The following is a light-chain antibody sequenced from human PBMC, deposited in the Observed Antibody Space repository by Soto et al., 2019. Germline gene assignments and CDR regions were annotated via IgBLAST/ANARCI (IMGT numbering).Light chain of an antibody. V-gene: IGKV3-20*01. CDR1: QSVTNSY. CDR2: GAS. J-gene: IGKJ1*01. Sequence: ENVLKQSPGTLSLSPGERATLSCRASQSVTNSYVAWYQQQLGQAPRLLIYGASIRATGIPDRFSGSGSGTDFTLTISGLEPEDSAVFYCQQYASSPTFGQGTKVDIK. CDR3: QQYASSPT.